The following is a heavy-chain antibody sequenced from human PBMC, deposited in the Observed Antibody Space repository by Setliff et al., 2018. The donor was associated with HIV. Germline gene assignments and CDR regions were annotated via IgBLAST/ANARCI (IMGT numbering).Heavy chain of an antibody. CDR2: ISNSVSTV. CDR1: GFTFSSYG. CDR3: AREGCGDGTCYAPDL. Sequence: PGGSLRLSCQTSGFTFSSYGMHWVRQAPGKGLEWVSYISNSVSTVYYADSVKGRFTISRDNAKNSMYLQMSSLRVEDTAVYYCAREGCGDGTCYAPDLWGQGTLVTVSS. D-gene: IGHD2-15*01. J-gene: IGHJ4*02. V-gene: IGHV3-48*04.